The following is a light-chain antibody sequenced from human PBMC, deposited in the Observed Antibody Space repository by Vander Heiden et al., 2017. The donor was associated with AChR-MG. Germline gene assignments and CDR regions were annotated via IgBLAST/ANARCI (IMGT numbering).Light chain of an antibody. CDR1: TSNIGAPYD. J-gene: IGLJ3*02. V-gene: IGLV1-40*01. CDR3: QTYDSVVKGWV. Sequence: QSILTHPPPVPGARGQRVSISCTGPTSNIGAPYDVHWYQQPPGTAPRLLIYGNKIRPSGVPARFSASKSGTSASLAITGLQTEDEADYYCQTYDSVVKGWVFGGGTKLTVL. CDR2: GNK.